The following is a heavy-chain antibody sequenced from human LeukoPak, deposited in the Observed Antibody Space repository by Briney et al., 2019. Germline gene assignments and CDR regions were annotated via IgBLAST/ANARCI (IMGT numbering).Heavy chain of an antibody. CDR2: IAYDGSRA. V-gene: IGHV3-33*01. D-gene: IGHD1-14*01. Sequence: GGSLRLFCAGSGLTFGGYGMHWFRQTTRKGLEWVAVIAYDGSRAFYADSVKGRFNISRDNSKNTMSVQMDDLRAEDTAVYYCTRYNNDHFDYWGQGTLVTVSS. CDR1: GLTFGGYG. J-gene: IGHJ4*02. CDR3: TRYNNDHFDY.